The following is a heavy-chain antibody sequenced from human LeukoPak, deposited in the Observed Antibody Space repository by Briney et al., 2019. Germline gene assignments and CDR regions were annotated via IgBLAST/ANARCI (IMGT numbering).Heavy chain of an antibody. J-gene: IGHJ6*02. CDR2: IYYSGST. CDR1: GGSISSYY. Sequence: SETLSLTCTVSGGSISSYYWGWIRQPPGKGLEWIGSIYYSGSTYYNPSLKSRVTISVDTSKNQFSLKLSSVTAADTAVYYCARDPKVVAATYYYYGMDVWGQGTTVTVSS. CDR3: ARDPKVVAATYYYYGMDV. V-gene: IGHV4-39*07. D-gene: IGHD2-15*01.